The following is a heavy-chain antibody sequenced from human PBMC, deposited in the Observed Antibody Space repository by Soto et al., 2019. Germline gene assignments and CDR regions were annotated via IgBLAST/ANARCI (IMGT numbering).Heavy chain of an antibody. Sequence: EVQLVESGGGLVQPGRSLRLSCAASGFTFDDYAMHWVRQVPGKGVEWVSGINWNSGSIGYADSVKAGFGISRDNAKTSLHLKMNSLRAEDTAFYYGVKDDSINWYSGHFRDWGQGTLVTGSS. CDR1: GFTFDDYA. V-gene: IGHV3-9*01. CDR3: VKDDSINWYSGHFRD. D-gene: IGHD6-13*01. CDR2: INWNSGSI. J-gene: IGHJ1*01.